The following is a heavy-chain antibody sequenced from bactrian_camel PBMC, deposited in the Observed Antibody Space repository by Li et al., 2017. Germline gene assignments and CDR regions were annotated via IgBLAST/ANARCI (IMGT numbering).Heavy chain of an antibody. J-gene: IGHJ4*01. D-gene: IGHD6*01. CDR2: LNIDGKT. V-gene: IGHV3S53*01. Sequence: HVQLVESGGGSVPVGGSLRLSCVSSVGYVFSSHCMGWFLQAPGKEREGVAALNIDGKTTYADSVKGRFTISQDTAKNTVYLQIDNLKPEDTAMYYCAAGTVLSVSTKCEYDYWGQGTQVTV. CDR3: AAGTVLSVSTKCEYDY. CDR1: GYVFSSHC.